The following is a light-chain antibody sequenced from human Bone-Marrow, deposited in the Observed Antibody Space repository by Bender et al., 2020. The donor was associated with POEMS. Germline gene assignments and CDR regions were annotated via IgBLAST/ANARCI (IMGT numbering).Light chain of an antibody. CDR3: CSYATGGTWI. CDR2: DFT. CDR1: SSDVGTFNL. Sequence: QSALAQPASVSEFPGQSITISCSATSSDVGTFNLVSWYRQDPGKAPELLIYDFTKRPSGVPERVSGSKSDNTASLTISGLQVADEATYYCCSYATGGTWIFGGGTKLTVL. V-gene: IGLV2-23*02. J-gene: IGLJ2*01.